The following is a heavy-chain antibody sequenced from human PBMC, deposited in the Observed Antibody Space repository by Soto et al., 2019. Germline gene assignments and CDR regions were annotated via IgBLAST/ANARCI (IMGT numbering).Heavy chain of an antibody. CDR3: ARRNGDYPRIYHLHY. J-gene: IGHJ4*02. CDR2: VTNSGPI. V-gene: IGHV4-59*01. CDR1: GDSINSDN. D-gene: IGHD4-17*01. Sequence: SETLSLTCSVSGDSINSDNWSWIRQSPGKGLEWIGHVTNSGPIDSSPSLKGRVTISVDTSKNQFFLTLNSVTSADTAIYYCARRNGDYPRIYHLHYWGPRALATVSS.